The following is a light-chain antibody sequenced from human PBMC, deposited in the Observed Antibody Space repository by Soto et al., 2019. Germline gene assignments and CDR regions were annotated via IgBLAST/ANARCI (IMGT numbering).Light chain of an antibody. CDR2: EVS. V-gene: IGLV2-14*01. CDR3: SSYTTSSTLLYV. Sequence: QSALTQPASVSGSPGQSIPISCTGTSSDVGGYNSVSWYQQHPGKAPKLMIYEVSNRPSGVSNRFSGSKSGNTASLTISGLQAEYEADYYCSSYTTSSTLLYVFGTGTKLTVL. J-gene: IGLJ1*01. CDR1: SSDVGGYNS.